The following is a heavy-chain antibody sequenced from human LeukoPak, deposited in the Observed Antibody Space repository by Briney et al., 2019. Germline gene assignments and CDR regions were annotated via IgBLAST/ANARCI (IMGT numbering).Heavy chain of an antibody. Sequence: RSSETLSLTCAVYGGSFSGYYWSWIRQPPGKGLEWIGEINHSGSTNYNPSLKSRVTISVDTSKNQFSLKLSSVTAADTAVYYCGGYSYGYPLDYWGQGTLVTVSS. V-gene: IGHV4-34*01. CDR2: INHSGST. CDR3: GGYSYGYPLDY. D-gene: IGHD5-18*01. CDR1: GGSFSGYY. J-gene: IGHJ4*02.